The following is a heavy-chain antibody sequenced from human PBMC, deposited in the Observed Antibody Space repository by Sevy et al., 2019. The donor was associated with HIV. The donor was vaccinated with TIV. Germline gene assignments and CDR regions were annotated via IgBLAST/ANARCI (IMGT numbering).Heavy chain of an antibody. J-gene: IGHJ3*02. CDR1: GFTFSSYS. CDR3: ARDEYCSGGSCYADAFDI. Sequence: GGSLRLSCAASGFTFSSYSMNWVRQAPGKGLEWVSYISSSSSTIYYADSVKGRFTISRDNAKNSLYLQMNSLRDEDTAVYYCARDEYCSGGSCYADAFDIWGQRTMVTVSS. V-gene: IGHV3-48*02. D-gene: IGHD2-15*01. CDR2: ISSSSSTI.